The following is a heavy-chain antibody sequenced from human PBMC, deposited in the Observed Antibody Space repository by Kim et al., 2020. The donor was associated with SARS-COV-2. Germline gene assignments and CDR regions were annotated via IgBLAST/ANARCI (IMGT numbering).Heavy chain of an antibody. V-gene: IGHV3-74*01. CDR2: INGDGSTT. J-gene: IGHJ4*02. CDR1: GFTSSSYG. D-gene: IGHD6-19*01. CDR3: ARGGSAWSLDY. Sequence: GGSLRLSCAASGFTSSSYGMRWVRQAPGKGLEWVSHINGDGSTTSYADSVKGRFTISRDNAKNTVYLQVSSLRGEDTGVYYCARGGSAWSLDYWGQGTLVTVSS.